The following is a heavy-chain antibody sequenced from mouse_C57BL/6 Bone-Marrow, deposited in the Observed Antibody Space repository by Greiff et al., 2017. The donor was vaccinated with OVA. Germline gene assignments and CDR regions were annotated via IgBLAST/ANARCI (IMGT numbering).Heavy chain of an antibody. CDR1: GYAFSSSW. Sequence: QVQLQQSGPELVKPGASVKISCKASGYAFSSSWMNWVKQRPGKGLEWIGRIYPGDGDTNYNGKFKGKATLTADKSSSTAYMQLSSLTSEDSAVYFCARYVNYVYFDYWGQGTTLTVSS. CDR3: ARYVNYVYFDY. D-gene: IGHD2-1*01. V-gene: IGHV1-82*01. J-gene: IGHJ2*01. CDR2: IYPGDGDT.